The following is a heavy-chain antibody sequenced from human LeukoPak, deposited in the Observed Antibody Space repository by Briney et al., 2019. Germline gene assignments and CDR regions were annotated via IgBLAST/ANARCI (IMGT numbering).Heavy chain of an antibody. CDR1: GGSISSSSYY. J-gene: IGHJ4*02. CDR3: ARSFPRVRCPYYFDY. D-gene: IGHD4-17*01. Sequence: SETLSLTCTVSGGSISSSSYYWSWIRQPPGKGLEWIGEINHSGSTNYNPSLKSRVTISVDTSKNQFSLKLSSVTAADTAVYYCARSFPRVRCPYYFDYWGQGTLVTVSS. V-gene: IGHV4-39*07. CDR2: INHSGST.